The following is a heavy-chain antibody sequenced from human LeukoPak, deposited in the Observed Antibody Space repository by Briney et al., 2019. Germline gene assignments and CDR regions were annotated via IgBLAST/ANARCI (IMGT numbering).Heavy chain of an antibody. V-gene: IGHV3-30*18. D-gene: IGHD1-26*01. CDR2: ISYDGSNK. Sequence: QPGGSLRLSCAASGFTFSSYGMHWVRQAPGKGLEWVAVISYDGSNKYYADTVKGRFTISRDNSKNTLYLQMNSLRAEDTAVYYCAKKGYSGSFVHYYYYYMNVWGKGTTVTISS. CDR1: GFTFSSYG. CDR3: AKKGYSGSFVHYYYYYMNV. J-gene: IGHJ6*03.